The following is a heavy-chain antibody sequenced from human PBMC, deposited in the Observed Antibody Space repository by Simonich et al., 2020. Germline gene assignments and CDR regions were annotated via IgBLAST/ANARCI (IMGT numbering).Heavy chain of an antibody. CDR2: IKHSGST. CDR3: ARGLRVAAAGTAFQH. J-gene: IGHJ1*01. Sequence: QVQLQQWGAGLLKPSETLSLTCAVYGGSFSGYYWSWIRQPPGKGLEWIGEIKHSGSTNDTQSHKSRVTISVDTSKNQFSLKLSSVTAADTAVYYCARGLRVAAAGTAFQHWGQGTLVTVSS. D-gene: IGHD6-13*01. CDR1: GGSFSGYY. V-gene: IGHV4-34*01.